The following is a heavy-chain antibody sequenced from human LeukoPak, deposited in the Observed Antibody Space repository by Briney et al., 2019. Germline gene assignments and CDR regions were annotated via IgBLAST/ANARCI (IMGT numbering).Heavy chain of an antibody. CDR2: INPSGGST. J-gene: IGHJ4*02. CDR1: GYIFISYY. V-gene: IGHV1-46*01. CDR3: ATDGSSTDDYYFDY. D-gene: IGHD2-2*01. Sequence: ASVKVSCKASGYIFISYYMYWVRQAPGPGLEWMGIINPSGGSTSYAQKFQGRVIMTRDTSTSTVYMDLSSLRSEDTAVYYCATDGSSTDDYYFDYWGQGTLVTVSS.